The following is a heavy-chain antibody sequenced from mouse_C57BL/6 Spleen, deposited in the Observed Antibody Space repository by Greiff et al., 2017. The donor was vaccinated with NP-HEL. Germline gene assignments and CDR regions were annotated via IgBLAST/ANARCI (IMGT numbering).Heavy chain of an antibody. CDR3: ARQEDYGDAWFAY. D-gene: IGHD1-1*02. V-gene: IGHV5-6*01. CDR1: GFTFSSYG. CDR2: ISSGGSYT. Sequence: EVQVVESGGDLVKPGGSLKLSCAASGFTFSSYGMSWVRQTPDKRLEWVATISSGGSYTYYPDSVKGRFTISRDNAKNTLYLQMSSLKSEDTAMYYCARQEDYGDAWFAYWGQGTLVTVSA. J-gene: IGHJ3*01.